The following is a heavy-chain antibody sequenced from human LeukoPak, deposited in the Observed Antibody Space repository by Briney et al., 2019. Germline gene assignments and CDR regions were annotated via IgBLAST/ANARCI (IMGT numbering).Heavy chain of an antibody. CDR2: ISVSGGST. CDR1: GFTFSSYA. CDR3: ARGAADDLYYMDV. D-gene: IGHD3/OR15-3a*01. V-gene: IGHV3-23*01. Sequence: GGSLRLSCAASGFTFSSYAMSWVRQAPGKGLEWVSTISVSGGSTYHADSVKGRFTISRDNSKNTLYLQMNSLRAEDTAFYYCARGAADDLYYMDVWGKGTTVTVSS. J-gene: IGHJ6*03.